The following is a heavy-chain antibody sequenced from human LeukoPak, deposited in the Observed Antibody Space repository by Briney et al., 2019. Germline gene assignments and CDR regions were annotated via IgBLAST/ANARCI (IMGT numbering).Heavy chain of an antibody. V-gene: IGHV1-2*02. J-gene: IGHJ4*02. CDR1: GYTFTGYY. D-gene: IGHD3-22*01. CDR3: ARDLSDRRGFDY. Sequence: SVNVTCKGSGYTFTGYYMDWVRQAPGQGIERMGWIKPNRGGTNYAQKFQGRVTMTRDTTISTAYMELSRLTSDDTAVYYCARDLSDRRGFDYWGQGTLVTVSS. CDR2: IKPNRGGT.